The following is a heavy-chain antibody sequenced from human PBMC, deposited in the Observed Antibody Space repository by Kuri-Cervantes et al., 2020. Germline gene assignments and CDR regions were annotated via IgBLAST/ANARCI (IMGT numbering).Heavy chain of an antibody. V-gene: IGHV3-30*07. Sequence: GESLKISCAASGFTFSSYAMHWVRQAPGKGLEWVAVISYDGSNKYYADSVKGRFTISRDNSKNTLYQQMNSLRAEDTAVYYCVTERRNYYLDVWGKGTTVTVSS. CDR1: GFTFSSYA. J-gene: IGHJ6*03. CDR2: ISYDGSNK. CDR3: VTERRNYYLDV.